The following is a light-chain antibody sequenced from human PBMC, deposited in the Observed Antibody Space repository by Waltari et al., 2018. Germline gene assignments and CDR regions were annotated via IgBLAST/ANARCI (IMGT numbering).Light chain of an antibody. Sequence: EIVMTQSPATLSVSPGERVTLSCRASQSVGNDLAWYQQKPGQPPSLLIDGASTRDTGVPGRFSGSGSGTEFTLTINSLQSEDFAVYYCQQYYNRPPWTFGQGTKVEIK. J-gene: IGKJ1*01. CDR2: GAS. CDR3: QQYYNRPPWT. CDR1: QSVGND. V-gene: IGKV3-15*01.